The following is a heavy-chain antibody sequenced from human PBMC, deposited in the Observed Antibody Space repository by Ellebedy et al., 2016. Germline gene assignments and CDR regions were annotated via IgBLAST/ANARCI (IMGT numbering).Heavy chain of an antibody. CDR2: MYYRGST. Sequence: SETLSLTXTVSGGSVRSSSYYWDWIHQPPGKGLEWIGSMYYRGSTNYNPSLKSRVTISVDTSKNQFSLKLTSVTAADTAVYYCASRPNWYFDLWGRGTLVTVSS. CDR3: ASRPNWYFDL. CDR1: GGSVRSSSYY. V-gene: IGHV4-39*01. J-gene: IGHJ2*01.